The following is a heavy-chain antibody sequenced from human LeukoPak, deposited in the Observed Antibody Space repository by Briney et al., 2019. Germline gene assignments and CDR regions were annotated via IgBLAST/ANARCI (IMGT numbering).Heavy chain of an antibody. CDR3: ARGGRSITMVRGVIITRWFDP. CDR1: GGSFSGYY. Sequence: SETLSLTCAVYGGSFSGYYWSWIRQPPGKGLEWIGEINHSGSTNYNPSLKSRVTISVDTSKNQFSLKLSSVTAAGTAVYYCARGGRSITMVRGVIITRWFDPWGQGTLVTVSS. CDR2: INHSGST. J-gene: IGHJ5*02. D-gene: IGHD3-10*01. V-gene: IGHV4-34*01.